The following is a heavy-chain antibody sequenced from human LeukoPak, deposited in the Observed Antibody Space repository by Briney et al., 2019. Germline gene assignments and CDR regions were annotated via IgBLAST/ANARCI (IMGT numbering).Heavy chain of an antibody. Sequence: PGGSLRLSCSASGFPFSSYAMHWVRQAPGKGLEYVSAISDSGGSTYYADSVKGRFTISRDNSKNTLYLQLNSLRAEDTAVYYCAKGEDHSNVWNGIDIWGQGTMVTVSS. CDR2: ISDSGGST. CDR3: AKGEDHSNVWNGIDI. D-gene: IGHD1-1*01. J-gene: IGHJ3*02. CDR1: GFPFSSYA. V-gene: IGHV3-64*04.